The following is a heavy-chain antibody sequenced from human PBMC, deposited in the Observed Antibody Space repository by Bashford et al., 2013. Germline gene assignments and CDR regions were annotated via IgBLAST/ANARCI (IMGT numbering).Heavy chain of an antibody. Sequence: SETLSLTCTVSGGSISNGGYYWSWIRQHPGKGLEWIGYIYYSGITYYNPSLKSRVTISVDTSKNQFSLKLSSVTAADTAVYYCARDQYLENNWFDPWGQGTLVTVSS. J-gene: IGHJ5*02. CDR3: ARDQYLENNWFDP. V-gene: IGHV4-31*02. CDR1: GGSISNGGYY. CDR2: IYYSGIT. D-gene: IGHD2-2*01.